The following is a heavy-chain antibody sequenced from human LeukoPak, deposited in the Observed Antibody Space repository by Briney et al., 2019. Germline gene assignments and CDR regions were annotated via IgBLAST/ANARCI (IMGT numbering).Heavy chain of an antibody. CDR1: GGSFSGYY. D-gene: IGHD5-18*01. Sequence: PSETLSLTCAVYGGSFSGYYWSWIRQPPGKGLEWVSGINWNGGSTGYADSVKGRFTISRDNAKNSLYLQMNSLRAEDTALYHCARDLGGRGYNLPDYWGQGTLVTVSS. CDR3: ARDLGGRGYNLPDY. J-gene: IGHJ4*02. CDR2: INWNGGST. V-gene: IGHV3-20*01.